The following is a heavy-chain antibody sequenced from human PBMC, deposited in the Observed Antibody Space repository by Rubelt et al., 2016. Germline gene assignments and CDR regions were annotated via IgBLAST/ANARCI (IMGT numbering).Heavy chain of an antibody. CDR3: ARDHRQWYGMDV. CDR2: INHSGST. Sequence: QVQLQQWGAGLLKPSETLSLTCAVYGGSFSGYYWSWIRQPPGKGLEWIGEINHSGSTNYNPSLKSRVTISVDTSKNQFSLKLSSVTAADTAVYYGARDHRQWYGMDVWGQGTTVTVSS. D-gene: IGHD6-19*01. J-gene: IGHJ6*02. V-gene: IGHV4-34*01. CDR1: GGSFSGYY.